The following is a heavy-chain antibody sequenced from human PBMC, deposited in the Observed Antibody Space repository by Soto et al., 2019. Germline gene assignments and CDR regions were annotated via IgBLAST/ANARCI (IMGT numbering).Heavy chain of an antibody. CDR3: ATLSATNYYAGMDV. CDR2: INYSGST. V-gene: IGHV4-59*01. Sequence: QVQLQESGPGLVKPSETLSLTCTVSGGSISSYYWGWIRQPPGKGLEWIGYINYSGSTNYNPSLKSRVTISVDTSKNQFSLKLSSVTAADTAVYYCATLSATNYYAGMDVWGQGTTVTVSS. D-gene: IGHD4-17*01. CDR1: GGSISSYY. J-gene: IGHJ6*02.